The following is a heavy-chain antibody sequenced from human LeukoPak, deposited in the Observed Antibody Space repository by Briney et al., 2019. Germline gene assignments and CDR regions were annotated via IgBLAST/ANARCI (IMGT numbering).Heavy chain of an antibody. CDR2: INPNSGGT. Sequence: ASVKVSCKASGYTFTGYYMHWVRQASGQGLEWMGWINPNSGGTNYAQKFQGRVTITRDTSISTAYMELSSLRSEDTAVYYCARAKSHYDSSGYINDYWGQGTLVTVSS. CDR3: ARAKSHYDSSGYINDY. J-gene: IGHJ4*02. V-gene: IGHV1-2*02. D-gene: IGHD3-22*01. CDR1: GYTFTGYY.